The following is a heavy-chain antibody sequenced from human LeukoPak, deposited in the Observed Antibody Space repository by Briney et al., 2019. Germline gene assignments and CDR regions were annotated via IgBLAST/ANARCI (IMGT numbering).Heavy chain of an antibody. V-gene: IGHV3-48*03. J-gene: IGHJ4*02. Sequence: PGGTLRLSCAASGFTFSSYEMNWVREAPGKGLEWVSYLSCSGSTIYYADSLKGRFSISRDNAKNSLYLQMNSLRAEDTAVYYCARVLPGIAVAGTGVDYWGQGTLVTVSS. D-gene: IGHD6-19*01. CDR2: LSCSGSTI. CDR3: ARVLPGIAVAGTGVDY. CDR1: GFTFSSYE.